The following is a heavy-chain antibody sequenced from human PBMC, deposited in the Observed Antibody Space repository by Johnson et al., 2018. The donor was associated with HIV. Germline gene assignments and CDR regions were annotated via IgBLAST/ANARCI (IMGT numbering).Heavy chain of an antibody. J-gene: IGHJ3*02. Sequence: QVQLVESGGGLVQPGGFLRLSCAASGFTFSDYYMSWIRQAPAKGLEWISYISNSGSTIYYADSVKGRFTISRDNAKNLLYLQMNSLRAEDTAVYYCARPGGDPLTDDAFDIWGQGTMVTVSS. CDR3: ARPGGDPLTDDAFDI. V-gene: IGHV3-11*04. D-gene: IGHD2-21*02. CDR2: ISNSGSTI. CDR1: GFTFSDYY.